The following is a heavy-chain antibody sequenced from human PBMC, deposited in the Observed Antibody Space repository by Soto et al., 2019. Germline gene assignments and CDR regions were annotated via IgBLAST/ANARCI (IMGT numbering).Heavy chain of an antibody. D-gene: IGHD2-2*01. CDR2: IYYSGST. CDR1: GGSISSYY. J-gene: IGHJ3*02. Sequence: QVQLQESGPGLVKPSETLSLTCTVSGGSISSYYWSWIRQPPGKGLEWIGYIYYSGSTNYNPSLKSRVTISVDTSKNQFSLKLSSVTAADTAVYYCARDCSSTSCLDAFHIWGQGTMVTVSS. V-gene: IGHV4-59*01. CDR3: ARDCSSTSCLDAFHI.